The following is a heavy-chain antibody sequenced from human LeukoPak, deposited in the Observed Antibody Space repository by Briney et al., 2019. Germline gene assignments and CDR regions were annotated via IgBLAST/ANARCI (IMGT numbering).Heavy chain of an antibody. CDR1: GGSFSGYY. D-gene: IGHD3/OR15-3a*01. CDR2: IYYSGNT. Sequence: SETPSLTCAVYGGSFSGYYWRWIRQPPGKGREWIGSIYYSGNTYYNASLKSQVSISIDTSKNQFSLKLTSVTAADTAVYYCARQTGSGLFILPGGQGTLVTVSS. CDR3: ARQTGSGLFILP. V-gene: IGHV4-34*01. J-gene: IGHJ4*02.